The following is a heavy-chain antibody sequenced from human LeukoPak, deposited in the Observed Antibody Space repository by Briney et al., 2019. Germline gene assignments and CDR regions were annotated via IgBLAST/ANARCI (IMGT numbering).Heavy chain of an antibody. Sequence: GGSLRLSCAASGFSFSSYSMTWVRQAPGKGLEWVSSISSRSSYIYYADSVKGRLTISRDNAKNSLYLQMNSLRGEDTAVYYCARDDSGFDSGALDYYYGMDVWGQGTTVTVSS. J-gene: IGHJ6*02. D-gene: IGHD5-12*01. CDR3: ARDDSGFDSGALDYYYGMDV. V-gene: IGHV3-21*01. CDR2: ISSRSSYI. CDR1: GFSFSSYS.